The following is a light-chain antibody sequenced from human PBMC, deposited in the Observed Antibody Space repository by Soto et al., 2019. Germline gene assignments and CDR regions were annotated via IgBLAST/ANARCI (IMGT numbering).Light chain of an antibody. CDR2: DVS. CDR1: QSISSW. V-gene: IGKV1-5*01. J-gene: IGKJ1*01. CDR3: QQYHVYSPWT. Sequence: DIQMTQSPSTLSATAGDRVTITCRASQSISSWLAWYQQKPGKAPKLLIYDVSTLESGVPSRFSGSGSGTEFTLTITSLQPDDFATYYCQQYHVYSPWTFGQGTKVDI.